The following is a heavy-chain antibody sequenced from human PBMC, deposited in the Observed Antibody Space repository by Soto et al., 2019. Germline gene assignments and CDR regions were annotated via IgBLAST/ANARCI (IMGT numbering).Heavy chain of an antibody. CDR2: ISGSGATT. D-gene: IGHD5-12*01. Sequence: GGSLRLSCATSGFSFGGYAMSWVRQAPGKGLDWVSSISGSGATTYYTNSVKGRFTISRDNSKNTVYLQMNSLRAEDTAVYYCAKGSSGYAAYVFDYWGQEALVTVSS. CDR1: GFSFGGYA. J-gene: IGHJ4*02. CDR3: AKGSSGYAAYVFDY. V-gene: IGHV3-23*01.